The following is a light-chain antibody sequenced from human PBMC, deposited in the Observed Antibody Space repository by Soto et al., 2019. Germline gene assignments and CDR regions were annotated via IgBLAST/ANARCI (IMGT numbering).Light chain of an antibody. V-gene: IGLV7-46*01. CDR1: TGAVTSGHY. CDR2: DIT. J-gene: IGLJ3*02. Sequence: QAVVTQERSLTVSPGGTVTLTCGSSTGAVTSGHYPYWFQQKPGQAPRTLIYDITNKHSWTPARFSGSLLGGKAALTLAGAQTDDEADYYCLLSYSGTNWVFGGGTQLTVL. CDR3: LLSYSGTNWV.